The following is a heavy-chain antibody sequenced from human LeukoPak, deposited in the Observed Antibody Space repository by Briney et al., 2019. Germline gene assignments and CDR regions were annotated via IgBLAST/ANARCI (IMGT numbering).Heavy chain of an antibody. D-gene: IGHD4-17*01. CDR2: IKRKTDGGAV. Sequence: GGSLRFSCAASGFTFSEAYLSWVRQAPGKGLEWVGRIKRKTDGGAVDYAAPVNGRFTISRDDSQNTLYLQMNSLETEDTAVYYCTGRTTAPYYFDYWGQGTLVIVS. V-gene: IGHV3-15*01. CDR1: GFTFSEAY. CDR3: TGRTTAPYYFDY. J-gene: IGHJ4*02.